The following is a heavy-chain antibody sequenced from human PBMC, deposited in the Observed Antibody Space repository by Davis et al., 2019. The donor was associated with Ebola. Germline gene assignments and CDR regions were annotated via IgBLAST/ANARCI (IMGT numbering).Heavy chain of an antibody. CDR3: AKDKGVRAYYDSSGYYNYYYYYGMDV. J-gene: IGHJ6*02. CDR1: GFTFDDYA. CDR2: ISWNSGSI. Sequence: PGGSLRLSCAASGFTFDDYAMHWVRQAPGKGLEWVSGISWNSGSIGYADSVKGRFTISRDNAKNSLYLQMNSLRAEDTALYYCAKDKGVRAYYDSSGYYNYYYYYGMDVWGQGTTVTVSS. D-gene: IGHD3-22*01. V-gene: IGHV3-9*01.